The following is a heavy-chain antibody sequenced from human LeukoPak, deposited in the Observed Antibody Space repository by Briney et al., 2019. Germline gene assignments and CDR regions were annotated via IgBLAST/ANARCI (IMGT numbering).Heavy chain of an antibody. Sequence: AGGSLRLSCAASGFAFGIYGMRWVRQAPGKGLEWVAFIWSDGTGEFYADSVKGRFTISRDNSNNTVSLLMSSLRAEDTALYFCVRDRNNNYFDYWGQGTLLTVSS. CDR1: GFAFGIYG. D-gene: IGHD1-14*01. CDR2: IWSDGTGE. J-gene: IGHJ4*02. V-gene: IGHV3-33*01. CDR3: VRDRNNNYFDY.